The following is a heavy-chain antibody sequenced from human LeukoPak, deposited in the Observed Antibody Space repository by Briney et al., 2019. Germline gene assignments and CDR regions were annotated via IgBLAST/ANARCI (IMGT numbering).Heavy chain of an antibody. CDR2: ISAYNGNT. CDR3: ARDLEGGYEAAAAPG. Sequence: ASVKVSCKASGYTFTGYYMHWVRQAPGQGLEWMGWISAYNGNTNYAQKLQGRVTMTTDKSTSTAYMELSSLRSEDTAVYYCARDLEGGYEAAAAPGWGQGTLVTVSS. J-gene: IGHJ4*02. D-gene: IGHD6-13*01. V-gene: IGHV1-18*04. CDR1: GYTFTGYY.